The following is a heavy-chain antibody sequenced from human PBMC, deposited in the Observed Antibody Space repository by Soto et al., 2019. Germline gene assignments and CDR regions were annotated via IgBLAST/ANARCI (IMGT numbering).Heavy chain of an antibody. Sequence: ASVKVSCKASGYTFTSYDINWVRQATGQGLEWMGWMNPNSVNTGYAQKFQGRVTMTRNTSISTAYMELSSLRSEDTAVYYCARLLGPIRDYYMDVWGKGTTVTVSS. CDR2: MNPNSVNT. V-gene: IGHV1-8*01. J-gene: IGHJ6*03. CDR1: GYTFTSYD. CDR3: ARLLGPIRDYYMDV.